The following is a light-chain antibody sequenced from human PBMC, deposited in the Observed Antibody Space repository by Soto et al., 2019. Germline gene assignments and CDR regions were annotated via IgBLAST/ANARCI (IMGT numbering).Light chain of an antibody. CDR1: SSDVGSYNL. V-gene: IGLV2-23*01. J-gene: IGLJ2*01. Sequence: QSVLTQPASVSGSPGQSITISCTGTSSDVGSYNLVSWYQQHPGKAPKLMIYEATKRPSGVSNRFSGSKSGNTASLTISGVQAEDEADYYCQSYDSSGFVVFGGGTQLTVL. CDR3: QSYDSSGFVV. CDR2: EAT.